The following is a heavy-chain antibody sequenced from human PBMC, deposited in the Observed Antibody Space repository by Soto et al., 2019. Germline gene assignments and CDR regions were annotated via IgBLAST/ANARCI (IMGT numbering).Heavy chain of an antibody. CDR3: ARGGAVGPYAYAYDY. J-gene: IGHJ4*02. CDR2: IYYSGST. CDR1: GGSISSGGYY. Sequence: SETLSLTCTVSGGSISSGGYYWSWIRQHPGKGLEWIGYIYYSGSTYYNPSLKSRVTISVDTSKNQFSLKLSSVTAADTAVYYCARGGAVGPYAYAYDYWGQGTLVTVSS. V-gene: IGHV4-31*03. D-gene: IGHD2-2*01.